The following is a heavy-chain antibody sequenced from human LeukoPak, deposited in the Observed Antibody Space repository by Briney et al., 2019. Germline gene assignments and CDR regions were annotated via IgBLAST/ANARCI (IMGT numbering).Heavy chain of an antibody. Sequence: PGGSLRLSCAASGFTFSDYYMSWIRQAPGKGLEWVSYISSSGSTIYYADSVKGRFTISRDNAKNSLYLQMNSLRAEDTAVYYCARSPRIGEFGELSRLYYYYMDVWGKGTTVTVSS. D-gene: IGHD3-10*01. CDR2: ISSSGSTI. CDR3: ARSPRIGEFGELSRLYYYYMDV. J-gene: IGHJ6*03. CDR1: GFTFSDYY. V-gene: IGHV3-11*01.